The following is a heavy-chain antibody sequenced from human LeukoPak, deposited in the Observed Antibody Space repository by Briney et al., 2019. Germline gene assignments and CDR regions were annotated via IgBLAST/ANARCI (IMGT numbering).Heavy chain of an antibody. V-gene: IGHV4-30-2*01. CDR3: ATEMYYDSSPRHYGMDV. J-gene: IGHJ6*02. D-gene: IGHD3-3*01. Sequence: SETLSLTCAVSGGSISSGGYSWSWIRQPPGKGLEWIGYIYHSGSTYYNPSLKSRVTISVDRSKNQFSLKLSSVTAADTAVYYCATEMYYDSSPRHYGMDVWGQGTTVTVSS. CDR1: GGSISSGGYS. CDR2: IYHSGST.